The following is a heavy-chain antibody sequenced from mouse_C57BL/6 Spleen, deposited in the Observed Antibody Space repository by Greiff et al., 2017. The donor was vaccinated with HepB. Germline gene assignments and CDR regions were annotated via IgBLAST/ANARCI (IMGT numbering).Heavy chain of an antibody. CDR1: GYTFTDYE. CDR2: IDPETGGT. V-gene: IGHV1-15*01. D-gene: IGHD1-1*01. J-gene: IGHJ3*01. CDR3: ARWDYGSSYPFAY. Sequence: QVQLQQSGAELVRPGASVTLSCKASGYTFTDYEMHWVKQTPVHGLEWIGAIDPETGGTAYNQKFKGKAILTADKSSSTAYMQLSSLTSEDSAVYYCARWDYGSSYPFAYWGQGTLVTVSA.